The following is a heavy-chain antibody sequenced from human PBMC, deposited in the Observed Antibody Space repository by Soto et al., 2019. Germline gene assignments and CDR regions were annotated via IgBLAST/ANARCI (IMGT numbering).Heavy chain of an antibody. D-gene: IGHD2-15*01. CDR3: ARTCRSGGSCYHEY. J-gene: IGHJ4*02. CDR2: VSVYNEYT. V-gene: IGHV1-18*01. CDR1: GYTFSSFG. Sequence: VQLVQSGAEVKKPGASVKVSCKASGYTFSSFGINWVRQAPGQGLEWVGWVSVYNEYTKYAQNFQGRVSLTTDTSTSTTYMEVGSLRSDDTAVYYCARTCRSGGSCYHEYWGEGTLVTVSS.